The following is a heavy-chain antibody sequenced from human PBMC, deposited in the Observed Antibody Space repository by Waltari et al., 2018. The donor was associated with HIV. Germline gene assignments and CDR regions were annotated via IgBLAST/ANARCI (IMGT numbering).Heavy chain of an antibody. J-gene: IGHJ2*01. CDR3: ARVWANGDYLRWYFDL. CDR2: IYYSGST. D-gene: IGHD4-17*01. Sequence: QVQLQESGPGLVKPSETLSLTCTVSGGSISSYYWSWIRQPPGKGLEWIGYIYYSGSTNYNPSLKSRVTISVDTSKNQFSLKLSSVTAADTAVYYCARVWANGDYLRWYFDLWGRGTLVTVSS. CDR1: GGSISSYY. V-gene: IGHV4-59*01.